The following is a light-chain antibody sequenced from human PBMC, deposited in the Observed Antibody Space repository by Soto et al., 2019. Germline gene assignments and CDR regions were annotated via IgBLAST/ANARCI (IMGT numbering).Light chain of an antibody. CDR1: QSISRW. J-gene: IGKJ3*01. CDR3: QQYHSYSIFT. CDR2: DAS. V-gene: IGKV1-5*01. Sequence: GDRVTITCRASQSISRWLAWYQQKQGKAPKLLICDASSLESGVPSRFSGSGSGTEFTLTISSLQPDDFATYHCQQYHSYSIFTFGPGTKVDSK.